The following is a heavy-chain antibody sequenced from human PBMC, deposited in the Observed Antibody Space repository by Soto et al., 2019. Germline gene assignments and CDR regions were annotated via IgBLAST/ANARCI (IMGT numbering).Heavy chain of an antibody. Sequence: EVQLLESGGGLVQPGGSLRLSCAASGFTFSSYAMSWVRQAPGKGLEWVSPISGSGGRTYYADSVKGRFTISRDNSKNTLYLEMNSLRAEDTAVYYCAKDDYYGSGSYYNRWGQGTLVTVSS. CDR2: ISGSGGRT. CDR1: GFTFSSYA. V-gene: IGHV3-23*01. J-gene: IGHJ4*02. D-gene: IGHD3-10*01. CDR3: AKDDYYGSGSYYNR.